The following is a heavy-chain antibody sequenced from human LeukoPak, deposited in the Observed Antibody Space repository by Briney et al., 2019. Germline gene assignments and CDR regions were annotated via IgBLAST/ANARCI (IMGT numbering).Heavy chain of an antibody. J-gene: IGHJ4*02. D-gene: IGHD3-22*01. CDR2: INHSGST. CDR3: ARGKGRRVVAFDY. CDR1: GGSFSGYY. V-gene: IGHV4-34*01. Sequence: SETLSLTCAVYGGSFSGYYWSWIRQPPGKGLEWIGEINHSGSTNYNPSLKSRVTISVDTSKNRSSLKLSSVTAADTAVYYCARGKGRRVVAFDYWGQGTLVTVSS.